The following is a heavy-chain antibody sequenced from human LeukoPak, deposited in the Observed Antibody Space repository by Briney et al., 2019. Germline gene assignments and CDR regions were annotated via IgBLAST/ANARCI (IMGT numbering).Heavy chain of an antibody. CDR1: GGTFSSYA. Sequence: GASVKVSCKASGGTFSSYATSWGRQTPGQRLEWMGRIIAIFGTANYAQTFQGRITITTDESTSTAYMELSSLRSEDTAVYYCARDRPEEWELFTGGLRLDYWGQGTLVTVSS. J-gene: IGHJ4*02. V-gene: IGHV1-69*05. CDR3: ARDRPEEWELFTGGLRLDY. D-gene: IGHD1-26*01. CDR2: IIAIFGTA.